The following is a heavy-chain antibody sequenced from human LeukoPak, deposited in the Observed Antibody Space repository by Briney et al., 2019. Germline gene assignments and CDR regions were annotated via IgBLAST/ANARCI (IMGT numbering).Heavy chain of an antibody. D-gene: IGHD6-13*01. V-gene: IGHV1-2*06. J-gene: IGHJ6*02. CDR1: GYTFTGYY. CDR3: ARDQGDSSSWSPEGYYYYYGMDV. Sequence: GASVKVSCKASGYTFTGYYMHWVRQAPGQGLEWMGRINPNSGGTNYAQKFQGRVTMTRDTSISTAYMELSRLRSDDTAVYYCARDQGDSSSWSPEGYYYYYGMDVWGQGTTVTVSS. CDR2: INPNSGGT.